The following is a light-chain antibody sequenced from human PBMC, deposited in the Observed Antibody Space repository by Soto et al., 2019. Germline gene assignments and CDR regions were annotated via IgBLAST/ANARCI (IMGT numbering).Light chain of an antibody. Sequence: QSALTQPRSVSGSPGQSVTISCSGISSDVGGYKYVSWYQHHRGKVPKLIIYDVTKRPSGVPDRFSGSKSGSTASLTISGLQDDDEGDYYCWSYGGGHTPEVFGGGTQLTVL. CDR1: SSDVGGYKY. CDR2: DVT. V-gene: IGLV2-11*01. CDR3: WSYGGGHTPEV. J-gene: IGLJ2*01.